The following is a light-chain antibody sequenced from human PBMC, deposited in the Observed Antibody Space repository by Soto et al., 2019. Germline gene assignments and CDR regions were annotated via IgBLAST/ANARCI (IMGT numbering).Light chain of an antibody. CDR1: QSISSW. Sequence: DIQMTQSPSTLSASVVDRVTITFRASQSISSWLAWYQQKPGKAPKLLIYAASSLHSGVPSRFSGSGSGTDFTLTISSLQPEDFATYSCQQTYRTPLTFGGGTKVDIK. CDR2: AAS. CDR3: QQTYRTPLT. J-gene: IGKJ4*01. V-gene: IGKV1-39*01.